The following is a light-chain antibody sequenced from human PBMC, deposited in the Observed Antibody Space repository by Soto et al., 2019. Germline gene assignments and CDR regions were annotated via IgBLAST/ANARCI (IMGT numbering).Light chain of an antibody. J-gene: IGKJ4*01. V-gene: IGKV3-20*01. CDR3: QQYGNSPLT. Sequence: EIVLTQSPGTLSLSPGERVTLSCRVSQRISNNYLAWYQQIPGQAPRLLIYGASSRATGIPDRFSGSGSGTDFTLTISRLEPEDSAVYYCQQYGNSPLTFGGGTKVEIK. CDR2: GAS. CDR1: QRISNNY.